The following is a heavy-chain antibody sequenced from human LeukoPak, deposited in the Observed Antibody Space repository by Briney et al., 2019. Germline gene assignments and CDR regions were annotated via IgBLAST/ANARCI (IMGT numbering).Heavy chain of an antibody. CDR1: GFTVSSNY. J-gene: IGHJ3*02. Sequence: GGSLRLSCAAYGFTVSSNYMSWVRQAPGKGLEWVSLIYSGGSTYYADSVKGRFTISRDNSKNTLNLQMNSLRAEDTAVYYCASLSSGWSRGDAFNIWGQGTMVTVSS. D-gene: IGHD6-19*01. CDR2: IYSGGST. V-gene: IGHV3-53*01. CDR3: ASLSSGWSRGDAFNI.